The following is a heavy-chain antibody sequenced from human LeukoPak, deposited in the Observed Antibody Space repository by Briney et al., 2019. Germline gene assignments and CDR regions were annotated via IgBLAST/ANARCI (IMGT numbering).Heavy chain of an antibody. J-gene: IGHJ4*02. CDR3: VKRIIVADKFDY. D-gene: IGHD5-12*01. Sequence: PGGSLRLSCTASGFTFSTFGMHWVRHTPGKGLEWVAFIRYDGTIKYHEDSVKGRFTIPRDNSKNKLSLQMDSLRADNTAVYYCVKRIIVADKFDYWGQGSLVTVSS. V-gene: IGHV3-30*02. CDR1: GFTFSTFG. CDR2: IRYDGTIK.